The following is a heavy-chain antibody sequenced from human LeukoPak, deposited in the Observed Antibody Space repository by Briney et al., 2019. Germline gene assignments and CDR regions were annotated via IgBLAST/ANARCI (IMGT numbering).Heavy chain of an antibody. J-gene: IGHJ4*02. CDR3: AGYCSSTSCSGGY. D-gene: IGHD2-2*01. Sequence: GGSLRLSCAASGFTFSDYYMSWIRQAPGKGVEGVSYISSSGSTIYYADSVKGGFTISRDNAKNSLYLQMNSLRAEDTAVYYCAGYCSSTSCSGGYWGQGTLVTVSS. CDR1: GFTFSDYY. CDR2: ISSSGSTI. V-gene: IGHV3-11*01.